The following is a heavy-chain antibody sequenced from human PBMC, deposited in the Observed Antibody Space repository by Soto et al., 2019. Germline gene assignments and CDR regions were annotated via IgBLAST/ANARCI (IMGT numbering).Heavy chain of an antibody. D-gene: IGHD6-19*01. V-gene: IGHV3-74*01. Sequence: GGSLRLSCTASGFTFSSNWMHWVRQAPGKGLVWVSRIDSEGRDTAYADSVKGRFTISRDNAKNTLFLQMNSLRAEDTAVYYCARERMRAVWFDPWGQGTLVTVSS. CDR3: ARERMRAVWFDP. CDR2: IDSEGRDT. CDR1: GFTFSSNW. J-gene: IGHJ5*02.